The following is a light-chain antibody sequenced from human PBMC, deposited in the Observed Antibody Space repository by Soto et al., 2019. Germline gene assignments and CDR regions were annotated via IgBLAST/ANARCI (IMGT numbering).Light chain of an antibody. J-gene: IGKJ3*01. V-gene: IGKV3-15*01. CDR3: HQYNKWPLFT. Sequence: EILMTQSPATLSVSPGERATLSCRASQSVGNNLAWYQQRPAQAPRLLIYGASTRATGTPARFSGSGSGTEFTLTINSLQSEDFALYYGHQYNKWPLFTFGPGTRVDI. CDR1: QSVGNN. CDR2: GAS.